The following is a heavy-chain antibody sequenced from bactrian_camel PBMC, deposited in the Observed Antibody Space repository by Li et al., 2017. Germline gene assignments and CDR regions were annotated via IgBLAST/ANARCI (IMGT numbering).Heavy chain of an antibody. V-gene: IGHV3S40*01. CDR2: INSSGRNT. D-gene: IGHD3*01. CDR1: GFTFSSWY. J-gene: IGHJ4*01. Sequence: VQLVESGGGLVQPGGSLRLSCAASGFTFSSWYMSWVRQAPGKGLEWVSDINSSGRNTNYADSVKGRFIISGDNAKGTLYLQMNSLKIEDTAVYYCALGSSRQATMTARGKGTQVTVS.